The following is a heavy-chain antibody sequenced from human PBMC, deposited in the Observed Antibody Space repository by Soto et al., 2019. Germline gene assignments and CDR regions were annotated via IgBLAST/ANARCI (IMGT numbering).Heavy chain of an antibody. CDR2: ISYDGSNK. V-gene: IGHV3-30-3*01. J-gene: IGHJ4*02. D-gene: IGHD1-26*01. Sequence: QVQLVESGGGVVQPGRSLRLSCVASGFTFSSYAMHWVRQAPGKGLEWVAVISYDGSNKYYADSVKGRFTISRDNSKNTLYLQMNSLRAEDTAVYYCARENSGSYSDYFDYWGQGTLVTVSS. CDR1: GFTFSSYA. CDR3: ARENSGSYSDYFDY.